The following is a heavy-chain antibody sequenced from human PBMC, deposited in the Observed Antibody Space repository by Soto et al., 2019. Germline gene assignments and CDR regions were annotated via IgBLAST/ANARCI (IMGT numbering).Heavy chain of an antibody. D-gene: IGHD3-22*01. CDR1: GFTFSSYA. CDR2: ISYDGSNK. Sequence: QVQLVESGGGVVQPGRSLRLSCAASGFTFSSYAMHWVRQAPGKGLEWVAVISYDGSNKYYADSVKGRFTISRDNSKIPVYLNMNRLRAEDTAVYYCARSPFVISGYKPYPRFDYWGRGTLVTVSS. CDR3: ARSPFVISGYKPYPRFDY. J-gene: IGHJ4*02. V-gene: IGHV3-30-3*01.